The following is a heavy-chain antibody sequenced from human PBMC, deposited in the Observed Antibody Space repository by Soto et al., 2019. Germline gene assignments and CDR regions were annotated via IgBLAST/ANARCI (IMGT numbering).Heavy chain of an antibody. CDR2: IYYSGST. J-gene: IGHJ6*03. CDR3: ARNDFGARYYYYMDV. D-gene: IGHD3-3*01. Sequence: QVQLQESGPGLVKPSETLSLTCTVSGGSISSYYWSWIRQPPGKGLEWIGYIYYSGSTNYNPSLKSRVTISVDTSKNQFSLKLSSVTAADTAVYYCARNDFGARYYYYMDVWGKGTTVTVSS. CDR1: GGSISSYY. V-gene: IGHV4-59*08.